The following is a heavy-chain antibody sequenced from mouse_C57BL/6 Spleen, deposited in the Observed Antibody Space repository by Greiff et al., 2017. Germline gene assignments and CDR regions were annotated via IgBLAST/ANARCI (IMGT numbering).Heavy chain of an antibody. J-gene: IGHJ1*03. CDR1: GYTFTSYW. CDR3: ARYSNYDGGYFDV. CDR2: MYPGSGST. V-gene: IGHV1-55*01. Sequence: QVQLQQPGAELVKPGASVKMSCKASGYTFTSYWITWVKQRPGQGLEWIGDMYPGSGSTNYNEKFKSKATLTVDTSSSTAYMQLSSLTSEDSAVYYCARYSNYDGGYFDVWGTGTTVTVSS. D-gene: IGHD2-5*01.